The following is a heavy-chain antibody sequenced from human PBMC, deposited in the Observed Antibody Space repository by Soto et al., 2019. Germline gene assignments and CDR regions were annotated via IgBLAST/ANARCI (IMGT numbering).Heavy chain of an antibody. V-gene: IGHV3-23*01. CDR1: GFTFSSYA. CDR2: ISGSGVST. D-gene: IGHD6-6*01. J-gene: IGHJ4*02. CDR3: AKDRERIATRSIDY. Sequence: EVQLLESGGGLVQPGGSLRLSCAASGFTFSSYAMSWVRQAPGEGLEWVSGISGSGVSTYYADSVKGRFTISRDNSKSTLYLQMNSLRAEDTAVYYCAKDRERIATRSIDYWGQGTLVTVSS.